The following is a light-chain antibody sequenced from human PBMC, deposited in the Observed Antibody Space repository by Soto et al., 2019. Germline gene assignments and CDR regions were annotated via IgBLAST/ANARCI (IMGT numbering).Light chain of an antibody. CDR1: SSDVGAYNY. J-gene: IGLJ1*01. CDR2: DVS. CDR3: SSYAGSVYV. V-gene: IGLV2-8*01. Sequence: QSVLTQPPSASGSPGQSVSISCTGTSSDVGAYNYVSWYQQHPGKAPKLMIYDVSKRPSGVPDRFSGSKSGNTAPLTVSGLQAEDEADYYCSSYAGSVYVFGTGTKVTVL.